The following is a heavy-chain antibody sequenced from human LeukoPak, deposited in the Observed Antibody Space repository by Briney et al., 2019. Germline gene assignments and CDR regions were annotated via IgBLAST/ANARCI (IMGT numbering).Heavy chain of an antibody. J-gene: IGHJ4*02. Sequence: ASVKVSCKASGYTFTSYYMHWVRQAPGQGLEWMGIINPSGGSTSYAQKFQGRVTMTRDTSISTAYMELSRLRSDDTAVYYCAREDSSGYYLFDYWGQGTLVTVSS. CDR2: INPSGGST. D-gene: IGHD3-22*01. CDR3: AREDSSGYYLFDY. V-gene: IGHV1-46*01. CDR1: GYTFTSYY.